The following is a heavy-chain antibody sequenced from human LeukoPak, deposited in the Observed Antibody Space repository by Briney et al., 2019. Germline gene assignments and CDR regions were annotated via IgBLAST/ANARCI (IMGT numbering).Heavy chain of an antibody. V-gene: IGHV3-23*01. CDR2: ISGSGGST. CDR3: TKDGVGYYDILTGYLSPSPNWFDP. J-gene: IGHJ5*02. Sequence: GGSLRLSCAASGFTFSSYAMSWVRQAPGKGLEWVSAISGSGGSTYYADSVKGRFTISRDNSKNTLYLQTNSLRAEDTAVYYCTKDGVGYYDILTGYLSPSPNWFDPWGQGTLVIVSS. CDR1: GFTFSSYA. D-gene: IGHD3-9*01.